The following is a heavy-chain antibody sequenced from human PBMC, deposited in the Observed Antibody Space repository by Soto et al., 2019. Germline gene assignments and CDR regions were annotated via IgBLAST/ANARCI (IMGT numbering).Heavy chain of an antibody. CDR3: AIQRDFAFDY. Sequence: GESLKISCKGSGYTFTRYWICCFLQMPGKGLEWMGFVYPGDSESRYSPSFQGQITISADKSINTAYLQWRSLKASDTAIYYCAIQRDFAFDYWGLGTLVTVSS. V-gene: IGHV5-51*01. J-gene: IGHJ4*02. CDR2: VYPGDSES. CDR1: GYTFTRYW.